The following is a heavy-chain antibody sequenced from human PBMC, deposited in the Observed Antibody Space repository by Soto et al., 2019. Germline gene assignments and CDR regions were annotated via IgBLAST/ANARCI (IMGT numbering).Heavy chain of an antibody. V-gene: IGHV1-2*02. CDR3: ARGWIYCIDSSCHQGAFDV. Sequence: ASVKVSCKASGYTITDYYVHWVRQAPGQGLEWMGWINPNTGGTKFAQRYEGRVTMTREKSISTVYLELSSLRSDDTAVYYCARGWIYCIDSSCHQGAFDVWGQGTMVTVSS. D-gene: IGHD2-15*01. J-gene: IGHJ3*01. CDR2: INPNTGGT. CDR1: GYTITDYY.